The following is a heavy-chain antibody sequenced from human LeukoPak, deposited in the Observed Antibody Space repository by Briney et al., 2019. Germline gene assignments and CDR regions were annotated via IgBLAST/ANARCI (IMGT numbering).Heavy chain of an antibody. CDR3: VTYYFDSSGPKKNY. V-gene: IGHV4-34*01. CDR2: INHSGST. CDR1: GGSFSGYY. Sequence: SETLSLTCPVYGGSFSGYYWSWIRQPPGKGLEWIGEINHSGSTNYNPSLKSRVTISVDTSKKQFSLKLSSVTAADTAVYYCVTYYFDSSGPKKNYWGQGTLVTVSS. J-gene: IGHJ4*02. D-gene: IGHD3-22*01.